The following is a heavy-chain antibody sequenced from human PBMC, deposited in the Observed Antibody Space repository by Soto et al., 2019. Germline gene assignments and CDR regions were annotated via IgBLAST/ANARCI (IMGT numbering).Heavy chain of an antibody. CDR3: ARINGVGVVPAEKYYFDY. D-gene: IGHD2-2*01. CDR2: ISSSGSTI. V-gene: IGHV3-11*01. CDR1: GFTFSDYY. Sequence: GGSLRLSCAASGFTFSDYYMSWIRQAPGKGLEWVSYISSSGSTIYYADSVKGRFTISRDNAKNSLYLQMNSLRAEDTAVYYCARINGVGVVPAEKYYFDYWGQGTLVSVSS. J-gene: IGHJ4*02.